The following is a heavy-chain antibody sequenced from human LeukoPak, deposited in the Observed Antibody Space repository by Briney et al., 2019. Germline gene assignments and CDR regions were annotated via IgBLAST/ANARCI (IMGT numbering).Heavy chain of an antibody. CDR3: AKANTGGGSKNLGYFHH. J-gene: IGHJ1*01. D-gene: IGHD3-16*01. Sequence: GGSLRLSCAASGFTFSTYGMHWVRQAPGKGLEWVAFMRNDGSNKYYADSVRGRFTISRDNSKNTLYLQMNSLKDEDTAVYYCAKANTGGGSKNLGYFHHWGQGTLVTVSS. CDR1: GFTFSTYG. CDR2: MRNDGSNK. V-gene: IGHV3-30*02.